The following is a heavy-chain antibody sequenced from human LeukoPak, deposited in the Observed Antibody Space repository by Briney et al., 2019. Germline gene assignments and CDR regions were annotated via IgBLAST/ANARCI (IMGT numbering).Heavy chain of an antibody. CDR2: INPNSGGT. D-gene: IGHD3-16*01. CDR1: GYTFTGYY. CDR3: ARDTYYDYVWGSSNDAFDI. Sequence: ASVKVSCKASGYTFTGYYMHWVRQAPGQGLEWMGRINPNSGGTNYAQKFQGRVTITRDTSTSTAYMELSRLRSDDTAVYYCARDTYYDYVWGSSNDAFDIWGQGTMVTVSS. J-gene: IGHJ3*02. V-gene: IGHV1-2*06.